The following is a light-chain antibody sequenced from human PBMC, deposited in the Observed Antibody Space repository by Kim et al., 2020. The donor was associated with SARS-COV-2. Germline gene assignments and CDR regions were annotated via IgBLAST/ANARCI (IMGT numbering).Light chain of an antibody. CDR3: QQYGTSPIT. CDR2: GAS. Sequence: EIVLTQSPGTLSLSPGERATLSCRASESVSSSSLGWYQQKPGQAPRLLIYGASSRATGIPDRFSGSGSGTDFTLTISRPEPEDFAVYYCQQYGTSPITFGQGTRLEIK. V-gene: IGKV3-20*01. J-gene: IGKJ5*01. CDR1: ESVSSSS.